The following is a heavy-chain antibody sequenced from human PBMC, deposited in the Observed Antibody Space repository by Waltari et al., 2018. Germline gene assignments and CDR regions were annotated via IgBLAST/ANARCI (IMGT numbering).Heavy chain of an antibody. CDR3: AKDDSGAELDP. D-gene: IGHD3-10*01. Sequence: QLDVVASGAGVVHDGGSLSLSCVASGFVFRHYGLHWVRQAPGKGLEWVEIISYDGSQKYYVESVKGRFTISRDDSKNTMYLQMSSLRVEDTAVYFCAKDDSGAELDPWGQGTLVTVSS. V-gene: IGHV3-30*18. CDR1: GFVFRHYG. J-gene: IGHJ5*02. CDR2: ISYDGSQK.